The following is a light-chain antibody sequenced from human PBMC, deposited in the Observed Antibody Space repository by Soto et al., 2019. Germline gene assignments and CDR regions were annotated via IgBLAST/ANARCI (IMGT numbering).Light chain of an antibody. CDR3: QQYNSFPWT. J-gene: IGKJ1*01. Sequence: EIVLTQSPATLSSFPGDRVTLSCRASQYINTRLAWYQHRPGQSPRLLIYQTSLRAAGIPPRFNGSRSETEFTLTIRNLQPDDVETYYCQQYNSFPWTFGLGTKVDIK. CDR2: QTS. CDR1: QYINTR. V-gene: IGKV3D-15*03.